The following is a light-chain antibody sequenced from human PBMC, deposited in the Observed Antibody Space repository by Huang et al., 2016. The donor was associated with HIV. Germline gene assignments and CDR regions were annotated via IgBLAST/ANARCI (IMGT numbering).Light chain of an antibody. Sequence: DIQMTQSPSSLSASVGDRVTISCRASQSIGTYVNWYRQKPGRAPQLLIYAASSLARGGPTSGSGSASGTDFTLTINNLQPEDFAIYYCQQIYSTPVFTFGQGTRLDIK. V-gene: IGKV1-39*01. CDR1: QSIGTY. CDR3: QQIYSTPVFT. J-gene: IGKJ2*01. CDR2: AAS.